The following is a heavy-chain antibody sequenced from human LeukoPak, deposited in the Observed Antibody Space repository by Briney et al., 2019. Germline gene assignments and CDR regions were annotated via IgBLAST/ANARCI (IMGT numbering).Heavy chain of an antibody. J-gene: IGHJ2*01. CDR3: AKIARWLVPGFDL. CDR1: GFTVRSNY. V-gene: IGHV3-53*01. Sequence: GGSLRRSCAASGFTVRSNYMRWVRQAPGKGLEWVSVIYSGGRTYYAESVKGRFTISRDNSPNTLYLQMPRLRAEDTPVSSCAKIARWLVPGFDLWGRGTLVTVSS. D-gene: IGHD6-19*01. CDR2: IYSGGRT.